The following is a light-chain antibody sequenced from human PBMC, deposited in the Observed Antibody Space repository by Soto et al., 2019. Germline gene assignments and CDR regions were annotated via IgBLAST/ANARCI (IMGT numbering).Light chain of an antibody. J-gene: IGLJ3*02. Sequence: HSVLTQPASVSGSPGQSITISCTGTSSDIGDYDYVSWFQQHPGKAPKVIIYEVAHRPSGVSHRFSGSKSGNMASLTISGLQAEDEADYYCTSFTNDDTWVFGGGTKLTVL. CDR2: EVA. CDR1: SSDIGDYDY. CDR3: TSFTNDDTWV. V-gene: IGLV2-14*01.